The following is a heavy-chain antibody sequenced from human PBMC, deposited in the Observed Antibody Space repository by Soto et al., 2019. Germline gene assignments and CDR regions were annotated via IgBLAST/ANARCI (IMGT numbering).Heavy chain of an antibody. CDR3: ATLEGRLLPTYYYMDV. Sequence: EASVKVSCKVSGYTLTELSMHWVRQAPGKGLEWMGGFDPEDGETIYAQKFQGRVTMTEDTSTDTAYMELSSLRSEDTAVYYCATLEGRLLPTYYYMDVWGKGTTVTVSS. CDR1: GYTLTELS. CDR2: FDPEDGET. J-gene: IGHJ6*03. D-gene: IGHD2-15*01. V-gene: IGHV1-24*01.